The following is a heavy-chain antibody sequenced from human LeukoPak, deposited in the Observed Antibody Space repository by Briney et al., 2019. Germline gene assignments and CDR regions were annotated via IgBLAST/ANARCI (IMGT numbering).Heavy chain of an antibody. CDR1: GFTFSSYS. CDR2: IRTSSSCI. J-gene: IGHJ6*03. CDR3: ARAAIAAARIYYYMDV. Sequence: GGSLRLSCAASGFTFSSYSMNWVRQAPGKGLEWVSFIRTSSSCIHNADSVKGRFTISRDNAENSLYLQMNSLRAEDTAVYYCARAAIAAARIYYYMDVWGKGTTVTVSS. V-gene: IGHV3-21*01. D-gene: IGHD6-13*01.